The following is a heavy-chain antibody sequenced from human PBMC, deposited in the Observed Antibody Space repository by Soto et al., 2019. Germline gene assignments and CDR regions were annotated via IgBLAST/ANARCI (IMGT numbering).Heavy chain of an antibody. CDR2: IWYDGSNK. Sequence: PGGSLRLSCAASGFPFSSYGMHWVRQAPGKGLGWVGVIWYDGSNKDYAESVKGRFTISRDNSKNMLYLQMNSLRADDTAVYYWFDPWGQGTLVTVSS. V-gene: IGHV3-33*03. CDR3: FDP. J-gene: IGHJ5*02. CDR1: GFPFSSYG.